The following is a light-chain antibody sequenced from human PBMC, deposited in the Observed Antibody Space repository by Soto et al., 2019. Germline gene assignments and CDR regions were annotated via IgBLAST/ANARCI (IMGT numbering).Light chain of an antibody. J-gene: IGKJ1*01. CDR3: QQYNNWPGT. CDR1: ESISNN. V-gene: IGKV3-15*01. Sequence: EIVMTQSAATLSASPGERATLSWRAGESISNNLARYQQKTGQAPRLLIYGAATRAAGIPARFSGRGYGTEFTLTISSLQSEDFGVYYCQQYNNWPGTFGQGTKVDIK. CDR2: GAA.